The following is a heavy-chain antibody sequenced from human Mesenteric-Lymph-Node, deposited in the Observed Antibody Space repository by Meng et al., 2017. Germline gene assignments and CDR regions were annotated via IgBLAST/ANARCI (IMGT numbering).Heavy chain of an antibody. V-gene: IGHV3-11*01. J-gene: IGHJ4*02. CDR1: GFTFSDYY. CDR2: ISERGSRV. D-gene: IGHD6-13*01. CDR3: ARRIAAGNIDY. Sequence: QVQLVESGGGLVKPGGSLRVSCEASGFTFSDYYMIWIRQAPGKGLEGVSHISERGSRVFYADSVQGRFTISRDNAKNSLYLQMNSLRAEDTAVYYCARRIAAGNIDYWGQGTLVTVSS.